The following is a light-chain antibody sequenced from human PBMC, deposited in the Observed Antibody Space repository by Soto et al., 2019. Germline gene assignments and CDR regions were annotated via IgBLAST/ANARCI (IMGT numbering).Light chain of an antibody. V-gene: IGKV3-20*01. CDR3: QQYGSSPYT. Sequence: EIVLTQSPGTLSLSPGERATLPCRASQSVSSSYLAWYQQKPGQAPRLLIYGASSRATGIPGRFSGSGSGTDFTLTISRLEPEDFAVYSCQQYGSSPYTFGQGTKLEIK. CDR2: GAS. J-gene: IGKJ2*01. CDR1: QSVSSSY.